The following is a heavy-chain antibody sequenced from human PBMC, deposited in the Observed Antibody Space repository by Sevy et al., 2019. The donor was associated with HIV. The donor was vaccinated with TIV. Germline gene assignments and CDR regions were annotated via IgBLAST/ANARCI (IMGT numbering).Heavy chain of an antibody. V-gene: IGHV3-21*01. CDR1: GFTFRSYT. J-gene: IGHJ4*02. CDR3: ARVRPYDTRDFDY. Sequence: GGSLRLSCVASGFTFRSYTMKWVRQAPGKGLECVSSISSSGSYIYYADSVKGRFTISRDDAKNSLYLQMNTLRADDAALYYCARVRPYDTRDFDYLGQGTLVTVSS. CDR2: ISSSGSYI. D-gene: IGHD3-22*01.